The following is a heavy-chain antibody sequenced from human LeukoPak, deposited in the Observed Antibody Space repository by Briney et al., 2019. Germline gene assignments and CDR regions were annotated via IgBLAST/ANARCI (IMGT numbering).Heavy chain of an antibody. J-gene: IGHJ5*02. V-gene: IGHV3-23*01. CDR3: AKHYYGSSGYTYNWFDP. CDR2: ISGSGGST. Sequence: GGSLRLSCAASGFTFSSYAMSWVRQAPGKGLEWVSAISGSGGSTYYADSVKGRFTISRDNSKNTLYLQMNSLRGEDTAVYYCAKHYYGSSGYTYNWFDPWGQGTLVTVSS. CDR1: GFTFSSYA. D-gene: IGHD3-22*01.